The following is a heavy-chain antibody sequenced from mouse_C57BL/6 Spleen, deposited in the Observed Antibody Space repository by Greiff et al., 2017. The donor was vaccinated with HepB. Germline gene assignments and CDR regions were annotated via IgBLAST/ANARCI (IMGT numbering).Heavy chain of an antibody. CDR2: IYPRSGNT. D-gene: IGHD1-1*01. CDR3: AGGYYGSTPTTYFDV. Sequence: QVQLQQSGAELARPGASVKLSCKASGYTFTSYGISWVKQSTGQGLEWIGEIYPRSGNTYYNEKFKGKATLTADKSSSTAYMELRSLTSEDSAVYFCAGGYYGSTPTTYFDVWGTGTTVTVSS. J-gene: IGHJ1*03. CDR1: GYTFTSYG. V-gene: IGHV1-81*01.